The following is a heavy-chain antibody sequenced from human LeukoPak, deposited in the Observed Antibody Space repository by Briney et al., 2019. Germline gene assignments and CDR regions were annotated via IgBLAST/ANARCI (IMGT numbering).Heavy chain of an antibody. J-gene: IGHJ4*02. CDR3: AKRYGDSTGWFFDF. D-gene: IGHD6-13*01. V-gene: IGHV3-23*01. Sequence: GGSLRLSCTASGFSFRSFAMSWVRQAPGKGLEWVSSINGGGDITYYAESVKGRFTVSRDNSKNTLFLQMNSLRAEDTAVFYCAKRYGDSTGWFFDFWGQGSLVTVSS. CDR1: GFSFRSFA. CDR2: INGGGDIT.